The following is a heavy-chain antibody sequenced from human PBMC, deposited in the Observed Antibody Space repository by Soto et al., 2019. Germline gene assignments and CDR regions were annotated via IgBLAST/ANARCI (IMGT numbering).Heavy chain of an antibody. V-gene: IGHV4-61*01. CDR1: GDSVTSVSDY. CDR2: IYYSGSA. D-gene: IGHD3-10*01. Sequence: PSETLSLTCTVSGDSVTSVSDYWSWIRQPPGKGLEWIGYIYYSGSADYNPSLGSRVTISIDTSKNQFSLKLTSVIAADTAVYYCARGVGFGYYYYHMDLWGQGTTVTV. CDR3: ARGVGFGYYYYHMDL. J-gene: IGHJ6*02.